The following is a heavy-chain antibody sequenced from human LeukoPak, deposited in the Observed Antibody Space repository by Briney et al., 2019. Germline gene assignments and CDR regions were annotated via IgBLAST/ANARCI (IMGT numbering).Heavy chain of an antibody. D-gene: IGHD6-6*01. CDR2: IYYSGTT. CDR1: GGSISSYY. J-gene: IGHJ5*02. CDR3: ARGFPSSSRWFDP. V-gene: IGHV4-59*01. Sequence: SETLSLTCTVSGGSISSYYWSWIRQPPGKGLEWIGYIYYSGTTNYNPSLKSRVTISVDTSKNQFSLKLSSVTAADTAVYYCARGFPSSSRWFDPWGQGTLVTVSS.